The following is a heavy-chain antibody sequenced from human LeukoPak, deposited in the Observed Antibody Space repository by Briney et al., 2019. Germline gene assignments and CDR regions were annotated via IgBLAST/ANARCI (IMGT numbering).Heavy chain of an antibody. Sequence: GGSLRLSCAASGFTFSSYGMHWVRQAPGKGLEWVAVISYGGSNKYYADSVKGRFTISRDNSKNTLYLQMNSLRAEDTAVYYCAKRYCSGGSCSSLGAFDIWGQGTMVTVSS. D-gene: IGHD2-15*01. J-gene: IGHJ3*02. CDR2: ISYGGSNK. CDR3: AKRYCSGGSCSSLGAFDI. CDR1: GFTFSSYG. V-gene: IGHV3-30*18.